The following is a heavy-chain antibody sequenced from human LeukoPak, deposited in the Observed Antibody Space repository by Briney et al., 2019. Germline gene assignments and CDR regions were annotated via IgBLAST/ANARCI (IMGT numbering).Heavy chain of an antibody. Sequence: PGGSLRLSCAASGFSFGSYGLSWVRQAPGKGPQWVSYISGNGGTTHYADSVEGRFTISRDNAKNSLYLQMNSLRAEDTAVYYCARDQYQLQIYYYYYMDVWGKGTTVTVSS. V-gene: IGHV3-48*04. CDR1: GFSFGSYG. D-gene: IGHD2-2*01. J-gene: IGHJ6*03. CDR3: ARDQYQLQIYYYYYMDV. CDR2: ISGNGGTT.